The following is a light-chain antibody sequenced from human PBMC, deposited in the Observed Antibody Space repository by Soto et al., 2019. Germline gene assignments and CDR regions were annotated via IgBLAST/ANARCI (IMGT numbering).Light chain of an antibody. J-gene: IGKJ4*01. Sequence: DIQMTQSPSTLSASVGDRVTITCRASQSISSLLAWYQQTPGKAPKLLIYKASSLQSGVPSRFSGSGSGTEFTLTVSSLQPDDFATYYCQHYNSSPPTFGGGTKVDIK. CDR2: KAS. V-gene: IGKV1-5*03. CDR3: QHYNSSPPT. CDR1: QSISSL.